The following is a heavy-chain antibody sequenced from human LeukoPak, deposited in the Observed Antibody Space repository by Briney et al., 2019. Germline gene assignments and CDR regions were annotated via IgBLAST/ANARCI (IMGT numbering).Heavy chain of an antibody. CDR3: ARRLRYSDGGYFDY. J-gene: IGHJ4*02. CDR2: IYPGDSDT. CDR1: GYSFTTYW. Sequence: GESLKISCKGSGYSFTTYWIGWVRQMPGKGLEWMGIIYPGDSDTGYSPSFQGQVIISADKSITTAYLQWSSLRASDTAMYYCARRLRYSDGGYFDYWGQGTLVTVSS. V-gene: IGHV5-51*01. D-gene: IGHD3-9*01.